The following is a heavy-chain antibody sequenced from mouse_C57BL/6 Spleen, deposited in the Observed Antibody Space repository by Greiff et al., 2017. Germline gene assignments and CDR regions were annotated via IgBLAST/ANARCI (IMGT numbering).Heavy chain of an antibody. CDR3: ARPWDGAWFAY. D-gene: IGHD4-1*01. CDR1: GYTFTSYG. CDR2: IYPRSGNT. V-gene: IGHV1-81*01. J-gene: IGHJ3*01. Sequence: QVQLQQSGAELVRPGASVKLSCKASGYTFTSYGISWVKQRTGQGLEWIGEIYPRSGNTYYNEKFKGKATLTADKSSSTAYMELRSLASEDSAVYFCARPWDGAWFAYWGQGTLVTVSA.